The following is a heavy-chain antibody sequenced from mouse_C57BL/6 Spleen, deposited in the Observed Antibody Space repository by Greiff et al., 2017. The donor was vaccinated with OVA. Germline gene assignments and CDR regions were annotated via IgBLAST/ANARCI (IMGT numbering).Heavy chain of an antibody. CDR1: GYTFTDYY. D-gene: IGHD2-5*01. J-gene: IGHJ2*01. CDR2: INPNNGGT. CDR3: AREDSNYEYFDY. Sequence: EVQLQQSGPELVKPGASVKISCKASGYTFTDYYMNWVKQSHGKSLEWIGDINPNNGGTSYNQKFKGKATLTVDKSSSTAYMELRSLTSEDSAVYYCAREDSNYEYFDYWGQGTTLTVSS. V-gene: IGHV1-26*01.